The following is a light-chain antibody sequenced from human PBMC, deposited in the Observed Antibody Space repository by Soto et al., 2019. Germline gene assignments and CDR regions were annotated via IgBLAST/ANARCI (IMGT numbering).Light chain of an antibody. V-gene: IGKV1-9*01. CDR2: AAS. CDR1: QDIDNY. CDR3: QQYYSTPRT. Sequence: DIQLTQSPSFLSASVGDRVTITCRASQDIDNYLAWYEKKPGKGPNLLIFAASTLQSGVPSRFSGSGSGTQFTLTISSLQPEDFATYYCQQYYSTPRTFGQGTKVDIK. J-gene: IGKJ1*01.